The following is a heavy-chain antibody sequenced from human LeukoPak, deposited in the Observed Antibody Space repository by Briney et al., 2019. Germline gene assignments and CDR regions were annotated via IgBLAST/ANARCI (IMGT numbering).Heavy chain of an antibody. V-gene: IGHV1-69-2*01. CDR3: ATVAAHGYSYGT. CDR1: GYTSTDYY. Sequence: ASVKVSCKVSGYTSTDYYMHWVQQAPGKGLEWMGLVDPEDGETIYAEKFQGRVTITADTSTDTAYMELSSLRSEDTAVYYCATVAAHGYSYGTWGQGTLVTVSS. D-gene: IGHD5-18*01. J-gene: IGHJ4*02. CDR2: VDPEDGET.